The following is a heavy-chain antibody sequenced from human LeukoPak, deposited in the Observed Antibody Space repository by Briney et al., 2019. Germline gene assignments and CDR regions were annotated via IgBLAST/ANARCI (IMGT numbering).Heavy chain of an antibody. CDR3: ARDQHIVVVTAQIKNWFDP. Sequence: SVKVSCTASGGTFSSYAISWVRQAPGQGLEWMGRIIPILGIANYAQKFQGRVTITADKSTSTAYMELSSLRSEDTAVYYCARDQHIVVVTAQIKNWFDPRGQGTLVTVSS. V-gene: IGHV1-69*04. J-gene: IGHJ5*02. D-gene: IGHD2-21*02. CDR2: IIPILGIA. CDR1: GGTFSSYA.